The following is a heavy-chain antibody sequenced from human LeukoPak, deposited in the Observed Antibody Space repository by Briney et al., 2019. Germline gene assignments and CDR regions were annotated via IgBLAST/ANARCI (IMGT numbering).Heavy chain of an antibody. J-gene: IGHJ6*02. D-gene: IGHD1-20*01. Sequence: GASVKVSCKASAYTFTSYAISWVRQAPGQGLEWMGGIIPIFGTANYAQKFQGRVTITADESTSTAYMELSSLRSEDTAVYYCARGMSMRLYPSLSITGTLYYYYGMDVWGQGTTVTVSS. CDR3: ARGMSMRLYPSLSITGTLYYYYGMDV. V-gene: IGHV1-69*13. CDR2: IIPIFGTA. CDR1: AYTFTSYA.